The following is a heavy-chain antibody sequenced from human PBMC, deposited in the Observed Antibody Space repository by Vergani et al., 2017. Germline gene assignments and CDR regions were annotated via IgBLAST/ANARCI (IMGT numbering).Heavy chain of an antibody. D-gene: IGHD3-10*01. CDR2: INHSGST. V-gene: IGHV4-34*01. J-gene: IGHJ4*02. CDR1: GGSISSYY. CDR3: ARNGFGEPLNFDY. Sequence: QVQLQESGPGLVKPSETLSLTCTVSGGSISSYYWSWIRQPPGKGLEWIGEINHSGSTNYNPSLKSRVTISVDTSKNQFSLKLSSVTAADTAVYYCARNGFGEPLNFDYWGQGTLVTVSS.